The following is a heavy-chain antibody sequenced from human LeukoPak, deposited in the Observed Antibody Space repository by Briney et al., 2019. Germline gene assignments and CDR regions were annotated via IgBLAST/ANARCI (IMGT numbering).Heavy chain of an antibody. Sequence: GSLRLSCAASGFTFSSYAMSWVRQAPGKGLEWIGEINHGGSTNYNPSLKSRVTISVDTSQKQFSLKLSSVTAADTAVYFCARHGYSSSWSDYWGQGTLVTVSS. D-gene: IGHD6-13*01. V-gene: IGHV4-34*01. J-gene: IGHJ4*02. CDR1: GFTFSSYA. CDR2: INHGGST. CDR3: ARHGYSSSWSDY.